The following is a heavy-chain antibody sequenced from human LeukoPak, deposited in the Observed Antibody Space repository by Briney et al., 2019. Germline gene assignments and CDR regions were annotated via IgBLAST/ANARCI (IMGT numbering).Heavy chain of an antibody. D-gene: IGHD4-17*01. Sequence: PSETLSLTCAVSGGSISSSNWWGWVRQPPGKGLEWIGEIYHSGSTNYNPSLKSRVTISVDKSKNQFSLKLSSVTAADTAVYYCASIDYGDPTGWFDPWGQGTLVTVSS. CDR2: IYHSGST. CDR1: GGSISSSNW. V-gene: IGHV4-4*02. J-gene: IGHJ5*02. CDR3: ASIDYGDPTGWFDP.